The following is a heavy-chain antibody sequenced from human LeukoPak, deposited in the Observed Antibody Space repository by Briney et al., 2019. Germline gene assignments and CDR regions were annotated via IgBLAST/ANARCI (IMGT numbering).Heavy chain of an antibody. CDR3: ARVGYCSSTSCSIGDFDY. Sequence: PSETLSLTCTVSGGSISSYYWSWIRQPAGKGLEWIERIYTSGSTNYNPSLKSRVTMSVDTSKNQFSLKLSSVTAADTAVYYCARVGYCSSTSCSIGDFDYWGQGTLVTVSS. J-gene: IGHJ4*02. V-gene: IGHV4-4*07. D-gene: IGHD2-2*01. CDR2: IYTSGST. CDR1: GGSISSYY.